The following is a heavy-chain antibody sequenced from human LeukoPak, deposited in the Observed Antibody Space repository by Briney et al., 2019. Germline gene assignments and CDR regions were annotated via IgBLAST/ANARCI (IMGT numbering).Heavy chain of an antibody. D-gene: IGHD1-26*01. V-gene: IGHV1-69*02. CDR3: ASEWTSGSYGGYFDY. CDR2: IIPILGIA. CDR1: GGTFSSYT. Sequence: SVKVSCKASGGTFSSYTISWVRQAPGQGLEWMGRIIPILGIANYAQKFQGRVTITADKSTSTAYMELSSLRSEDTAVYYCASEWTSGSYGGYFDYWGQGTLVTVSS. J-gene: IGHJ4*02.